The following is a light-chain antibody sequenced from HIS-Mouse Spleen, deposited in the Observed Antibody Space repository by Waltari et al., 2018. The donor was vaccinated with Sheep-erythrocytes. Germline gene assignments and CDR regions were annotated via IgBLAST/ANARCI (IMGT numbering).Light chain of an antibody. Sequence: SYELTQPPSVSVSPGQTASITCSGDKLGDKYACWYQQKPGQSPVLVIYQDSKRHSGIPERFSGSNSGNTATLTISGTQAMDETDYYCQAWDSSTAYVFGGGTKLTVL. CDR2: QDS. CDR3: QAWDSSTAYV. CDR1: KLGDKY. V-gene: IGLV3-1*01. J-gene: IGLJ2*01.